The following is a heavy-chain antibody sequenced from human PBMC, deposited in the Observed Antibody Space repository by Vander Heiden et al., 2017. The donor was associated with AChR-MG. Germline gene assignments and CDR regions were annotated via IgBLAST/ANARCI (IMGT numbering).Heavy chain of an antibody. V-gene: IGHV3-30-3*01. J-gene: IGHJ4*02. CDR2: ISYVGSNK. D-gene: IGHD2-2*01. CDR1: GFTFSSYA. Sequence: QVQLVESGGGVVQPGRSLRLSCAASGFTFSSYAMHWVRQAPGKGLEWVAVISYVGSNKYYADAVKGRFTISRDNSKNTLYLQMNRMRAEDTAVYYCTVPAARGLQFLFDYWGQGTLVTVSS. CDR3: TVPAARGLQFLFDY.